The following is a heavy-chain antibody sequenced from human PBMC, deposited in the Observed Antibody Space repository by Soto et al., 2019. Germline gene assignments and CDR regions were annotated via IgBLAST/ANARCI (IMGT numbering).Heavy chain of an antibody. CDR2: ISAYNGNT. D-gene: IGHD3-22*01. Sequence: QVQLVQSGAEVKKPGASVKVSCKASGYTFTSYGISWVRQAPGQGLEWMGWISAYNGNTNYAQKLQGRVTMTTDTSTSTAYMELRSLRSDDTAVYYCARGAYYYDSSGYWTLGWFDPWGQGTLVTVSS. J-gene: IGHJ5*02. CDR1: GYTFTSYG. V-gene: IGHV1-18*01. CDR3: ARGAYYYDSSGYWTLGWFDP.